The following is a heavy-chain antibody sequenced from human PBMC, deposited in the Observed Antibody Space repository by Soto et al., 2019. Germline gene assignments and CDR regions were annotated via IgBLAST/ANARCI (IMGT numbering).Heavy chain of an antibody. V-gene: IGHV4-59*01. CDR1: GGSISSYY. CDR2: IYYSGST. J-gene: IGHJ5*02. CDR3: ARVEEGREFNWFDP. D-gene: IGHD1-1*01. Sequence: SETLSLTCTVSGGSISSYYWSWIRQPPGKGLEWIGYIYYSGSTNYNPSLKSRVTISVDTSKNQFSLKLSSVTAADTAVYYCARVEEGREFNWFDPWGQGTLVTVSS.